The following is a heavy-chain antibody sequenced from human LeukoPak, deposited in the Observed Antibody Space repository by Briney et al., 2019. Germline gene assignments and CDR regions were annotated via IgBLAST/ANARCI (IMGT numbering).Heavy chain of an antibody. D-gene: IGHD6-13*01. Sequence: SETLSLTCTVSGGSVSSSGDYWGWIRQPPGKGLEWIGSIYYSGSTYYNPSLRSRVTISVDTSKNQSSLKLSSVSAADTAVFYCARHVGSSSFFNYWGQGTLVTVSS. CDR1: GGSVSSSGDY. V-gene: IGHV4-39*01. J-gene: IGHJ4*02. CDR2: IYYSGST. CDR3: ARHVGSSSFFNY.